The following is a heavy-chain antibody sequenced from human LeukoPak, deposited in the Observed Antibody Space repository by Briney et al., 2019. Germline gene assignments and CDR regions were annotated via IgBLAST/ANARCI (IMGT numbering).Heavy chain of an antibody. CDR1: GLPFRTYA. CDR3: AKGNYYGSGIDY. V-gene: IGHV3-23*01. D-gene: IGHD3-10*01. Sequence: GGSLRLSCAASGLPFRTYAMSGVGRAPGRGRGGVSAISGSGGSTYYADSVKGRFTISRDNSKNTLYLQMNSLRAEDTAVYYCAKGNYYGSGIDYWGQGTLVTVSS. CDR2: ISGSGGST. J-gene: IGHJ4*02.